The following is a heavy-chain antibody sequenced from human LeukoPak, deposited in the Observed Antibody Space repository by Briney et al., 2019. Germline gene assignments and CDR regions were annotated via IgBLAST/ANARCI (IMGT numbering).Heavy chain of an antibody. CDR1: GGSFSGYY. CDR3: AMGITMVRGANAVP. V-gene: IGHV4-34*01. Sequence: SETLSLTCAVYGGSFSGYYCSWIRQPPGKGLEWIGEINHSGSTNYNPSLKSRVTISVDTSKNQFSLKLSSVTAADTAVYYCAMGITMVRGANAVPWGQGTLVTVSS. CDR2: INHSGST. D-gene: IGHD3-10*01. J-gene: IGHJ5*02.